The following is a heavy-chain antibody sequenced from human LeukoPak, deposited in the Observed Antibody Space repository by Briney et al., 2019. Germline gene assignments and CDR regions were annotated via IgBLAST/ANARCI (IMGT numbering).Heavy chain of an antibody. V-gene: IGHV3-7*01. Sequence: GGSLRLSCAASGFTFSSYAMNWARQAPGKGLEWVASIRQDGSDKYYVDSVKGRFTVSRDNAKNALYLQMNNLRVEDTAVYYCVRATDYWGQGTLVTVPS. CDR3: VRATDY. J-gene: IGHJ4*02. CDR2: IRQDGSDK. CDR1: GFTFSSYA.